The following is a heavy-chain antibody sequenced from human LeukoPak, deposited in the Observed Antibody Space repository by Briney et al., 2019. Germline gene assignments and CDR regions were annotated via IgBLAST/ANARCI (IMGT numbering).Heavy chain of an antibody. CDR1: GYTFTSYY. CDR2: INPSGDST. CDR3: ATYTDAY. J-gene: IGHJ4*02. D-gene: IGHD3-16*01. Sequence: ASVKVSCKASGYTFTSYYMHWVRQAPGEGLEWMGKINPSGDSTNYAQKFQGRVTMTEDTSTDTAYMELSSLRSEDTAVYYCATYTDAYWGQGTLVTVSS. V-gene: IGHV1-46*01.